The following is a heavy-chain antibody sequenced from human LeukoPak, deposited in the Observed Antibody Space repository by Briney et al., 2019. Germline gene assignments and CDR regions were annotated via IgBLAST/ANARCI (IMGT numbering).Heavy chain of an antibody. CDR1: RFLFSHFG. CDR2: VFSDGSNQ. V-gene: IGHV3-33*06. Sequence: GGSLRLSCAASRFLFSHFGMHWVRQAPGKGLEWVAVVFSDGSNQYYADSVKGRFTVSRDNSQNMVYLQMNSLRPDDTALYYCAKDAERGFGYSNSLEKWGQGTLVTVSS. D-gene: IGHD5-24*01. J-gene: IGHJ4*02. CDR3: AKDAERGFGYSNSLEK.